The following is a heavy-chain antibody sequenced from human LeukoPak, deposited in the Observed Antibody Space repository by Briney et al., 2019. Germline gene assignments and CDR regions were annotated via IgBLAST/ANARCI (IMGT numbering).Heavy chain of an antibody. CDR2: ISGSGGST. CDR1: GFTFRSSW. Sequence: GGSLRLSCAASGFTFRSSWMHWVRQAPGKGLEWVSAISGSGGSTYYADSVKGRFTISRDNSKNTLYLQMNSLRAEDTAVYYCAKVTRNNWFDPWGQGTLVTVSS. CDR3: AKVTRNNWFDP. J-gene: IGHJ5*02. V-gene: IGHV3-23*01.